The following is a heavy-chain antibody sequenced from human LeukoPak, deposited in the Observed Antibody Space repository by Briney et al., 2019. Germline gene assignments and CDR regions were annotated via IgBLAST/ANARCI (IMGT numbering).Heavy chain of an antibody. CDR1: GFTFSSYA. J-gene: IGHJ4*02. D-gene: IGHD3-16*01. CDR3: AGGFYFDY. Sequence: PGGSLRLSCAASGFTFSSYAMHWVRQAPGKGLEWVAVISYDGSNKYYADSVKGRFTISRDNSKNTLYLQMNSLRAEGTAVYYCAGGFYFDYWGQGTLVTVSS. CDR2: ISYDGSNK. V-gene: IGHV3-30-3*01.